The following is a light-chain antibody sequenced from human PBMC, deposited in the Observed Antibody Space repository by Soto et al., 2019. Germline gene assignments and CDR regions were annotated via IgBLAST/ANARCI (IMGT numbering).Light chain of an antibody. CDR2: GAS. Sequence: EIVMTQSPATLSVSPGERATLSCRASQSVSSNLAWYQQKPGQAPRLLIYGASTRATGIPARFSGSGSGTGVTLTINRLAAGDFSVYYCQQYNNWPHTFGQGTKLEIK. CDR3: QQYNNWPHT. CDR1: QSVSSN. V-gene: IGKV3-15*01. J-gene: IGKJ2*01.